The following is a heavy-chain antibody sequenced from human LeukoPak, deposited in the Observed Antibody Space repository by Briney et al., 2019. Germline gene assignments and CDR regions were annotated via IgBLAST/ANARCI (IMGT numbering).Heavy chain of an antibody. Sequence: GGSLRLSCAASGFTFSSYWMSWVRQAPGKGLEWVANIKQDGSEKYYVDSVKGRFTISRDNAKNSLYLQMNSLRAEDTAVYYCARDNENVDIVATSYYFDYWGQGTLVTVSS. J-gene: IGHJ4*02. D-gene: IGHD5-12*01. CDR1: GFTFSSYW. CDR3: ARDNENVDIVATSYYFDY. CDR2: IKQDGSEK. V-gene: IGHV3-7*01.